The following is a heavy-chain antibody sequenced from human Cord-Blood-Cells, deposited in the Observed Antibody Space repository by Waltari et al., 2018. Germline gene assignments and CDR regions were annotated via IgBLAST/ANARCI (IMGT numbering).Heavy chain of an antibody. CDR2: LWYDGIKK. D-gene: IGHD7-27*01. V-gene: IGHV3-30*18. Sequence: QVQLVESGGGVVQPGRSLRLSCAASGFTFSSYGMHWVRQAPGKGLEVVEVLWYDGIKKYYADSVKGRFTISRDNSKNTLYLQMNSLRAEDTAMYYCAKDSSNWVFDYWGQGTLVTVSS. J-gene: IGHJ4*02. CDR1: GFTFSSYG. CDR3: AKDSSNWVFDY.